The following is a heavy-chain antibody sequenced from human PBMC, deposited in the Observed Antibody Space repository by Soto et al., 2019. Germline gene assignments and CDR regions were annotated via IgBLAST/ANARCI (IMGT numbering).Heavy chain of an antibody. CDR3: ASKNFSRSWSRFDY. CDR1: GGSISSYY. Sequence: PSETLSLTCTVSGGSISSYYWSWIRQPPGKGLEWIGYIYYSGTTNYNPSLESRVTISVDTSKRQFSLKLNSVTAADTAVYYCASKNFSRSWSRFDYWGQGDLVTVSP. V-gene: IGHV4-59*08. CDR2: IYYSGTT. J-gene: IGHJ4*02. D-gene: IGHD6-13*01.